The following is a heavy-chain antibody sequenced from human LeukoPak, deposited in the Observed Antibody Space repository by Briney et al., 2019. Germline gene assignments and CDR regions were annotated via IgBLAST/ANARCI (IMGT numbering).Heavy chain of an antibody. CDR1: GFTFSSYA. Sequence: GGSLRLSCAASGFTFSSYAMSWVRQAPGKGLEWVSAISGSGGSTYYADSVKGRFTISRDNSKNTLYLQMNSLRAEDTAVYYCAKEVDSSGWYSHYYMDVWGKGTTVTISS. D-gene: IGHD6-19*01. V-gene: IGHV3-23*01. CDR2: ISGSGGST. CDR3: AKEVDSSGWYSHYYMDV. J-gene: IGHJ6*03.